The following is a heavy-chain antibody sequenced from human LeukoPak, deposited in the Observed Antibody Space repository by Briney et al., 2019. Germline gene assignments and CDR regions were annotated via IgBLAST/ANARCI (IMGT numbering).Heavy chain of an antibody. Sequence: ASVKVSCKASGYTFTGYYMHWVRQAPGQGLEWMGWINPNSGGTNYAQKFQGRVTMTRDTSISTAYMELSRLRSDDTAVYYCARATEWVAAAVELIWFDPWGQGTLVTVSS. V-gene: IGHV1-2*02. CDR2: INPNSGGT. J-gene: IGHJ5*02. CDR1: GYTFTGYY. CDR3: ARATEWVAAAVELIWFDP. D-gene: IGHD6-13*01.